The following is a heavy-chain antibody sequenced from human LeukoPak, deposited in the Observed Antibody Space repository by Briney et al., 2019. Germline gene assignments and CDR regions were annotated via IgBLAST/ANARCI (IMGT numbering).Heavy chain of an antibody. J-gene: IGHJ4*02. CDR3: ARGRGSSADFDY. CDR2: TYYRSQWNN. V-gene: IGHV6-1*01. Sequence: SQTLSLTCAISGDSISSNSATWNWLRQSPLRGREWLGSTYYRSQWNNDFAACVKSRIHINPETSKNQFSLQLNSVTPEDTAVYYCARGRGSSADFDYWGQGTLVTVSS. CDR1: GDSISSNSAT. D-gene: IGHD6-6*01.